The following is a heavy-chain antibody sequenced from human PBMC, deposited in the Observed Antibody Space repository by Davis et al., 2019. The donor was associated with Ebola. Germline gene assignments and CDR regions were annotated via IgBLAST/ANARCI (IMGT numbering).Heavy chain of an antibody. CDR1: GFTFSSYA. V-gene: IGHV3-23*01. J-gene: IGHJ6*02. Sequence: GESLKISCAASGFTFSSYAMSWVRQAPGKGLEWVSAISGSGGSTYYADSVKGRFTISRDNSKNTLYLQMNSLRAEDTAVYYCAKDDRSGEDYYYYGMDVWGQGTTVTVSS. CDR2: ISGSGGST. CDR3: AKDDRSGEDYYYYGMDV. D-gene: IGHD3-10*01.